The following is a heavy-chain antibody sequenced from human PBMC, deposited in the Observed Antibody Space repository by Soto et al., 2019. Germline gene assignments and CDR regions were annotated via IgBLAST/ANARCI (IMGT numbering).Heavy chain of an antibody. D-gene: IGHD3-3*01. J-gene: IGHJ6*02. CDR3: ARASTGGFLEWYPTKYGMDV. CDR2: IYYSGST. Sequence: SETLSLTCTVSGGSISSYYWSWIRQPPGKGLEWIGYIYYSGSTNYNPSLKSRVTISVDTSKNQFSLKLSSVTAADTAVYYCARASTGGFLEWYPTKYGMDVWGQGTTVTVSS. CDR1: GGSISSYY. V-gene: IGHV4-59*12.